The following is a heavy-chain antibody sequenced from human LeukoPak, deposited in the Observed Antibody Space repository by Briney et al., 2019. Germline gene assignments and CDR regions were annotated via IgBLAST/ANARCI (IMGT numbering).Heavy chain of an antibody. CDR1: GYTFTGYY. J-gene: IGHJ4*02. D-gene: IGHD3-3*01. CDR3: ARLEVVIEPTGDY. Sequence: ASVKVSCKASGYTFTGYYMHWVRQAPGQGREWMGWINPNSGGTNYARKFQGRVTMTRDTSISTAYMELSRLRSDDTAVYYCARLEVVIEPTGDYWGQGTLVTVSS. V-gene: IGHV1-2*02. CDR2: INPNSGGT.